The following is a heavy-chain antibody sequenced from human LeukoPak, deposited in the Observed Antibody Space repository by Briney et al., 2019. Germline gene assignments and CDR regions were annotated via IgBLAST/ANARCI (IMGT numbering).Heavy chain of an antibody. J-gene: IGHJ4*02. V-gene: IGHV4-38-2*01. CDR3: ARGSPVSDY. D-gene: IGHD3-10*01. CDR1: GYSISSGYY. Sequence: PSETLSLTCAVSGYSISSGYYWGWIRQPPGKGLEWIGRIYHSESTYYNPSLKSRVTISVDTSKNQFSLKLSSVTAADTAVYYCARGSPVSDYWGQGTLVTVSS. CDR2: IYHSEST.